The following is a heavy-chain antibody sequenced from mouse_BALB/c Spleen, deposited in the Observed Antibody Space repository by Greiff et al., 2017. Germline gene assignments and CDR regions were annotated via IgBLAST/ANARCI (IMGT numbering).Heavy chain of an antibody. D-gene: IGHD2-4*01. CDR3: ARDRRLQAWCAY. CDR1: GYSITSGYY. J-gene: IGHJ3*01. V-gene: IGHV3-6*02. CDR2: ISYDGSN. Sequence: ESGPGLVKPSQSLSLTCSVTGYSITSGYYWNWIRQFPGNKLEWMGYISYDGSNNYNPSLKNRSSITRDTSKNQFFLKLNSVTTEDTATFYGARDRRLQAWCAYGGQGTLVTVSA.